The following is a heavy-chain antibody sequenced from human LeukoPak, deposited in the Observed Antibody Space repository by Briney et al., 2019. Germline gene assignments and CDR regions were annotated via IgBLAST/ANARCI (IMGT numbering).Heavy chain of an antibody. Sequence: SETLSPTCTVSGGSISSYYWSWIRQPPGKGLEWIGYIYYSGSTNYNPSLKSRVTISVDTSKNQFSLKLSSVTAADTAVYYCASYGSGSHYFDYWGQGTLVTVSS. D-gene: IGHD3-10*01. CDR2: IYYSGST. CDR3: ASYGSGSHYFDY. CDR1: GGSISSYY. J-gene: IGHJ4*02. V-gene: IGHV4-59*01.